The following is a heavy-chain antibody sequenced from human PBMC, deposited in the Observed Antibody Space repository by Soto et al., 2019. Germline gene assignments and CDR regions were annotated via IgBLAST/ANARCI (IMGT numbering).Heavy chain of an antibody. CDR1: GFTFSRDW. Sequence: EVQLVESGGGLVQTGGSLRLSCAASGFTFSRDWMHWVSQAPGKGLVWVSHLNRDGSSTSYADSVNGRFTISRDNARNTLFLQMNSLRAEDTAVYYCARGLKWGLFDYWGQGTLVTVSS. J-gene: IGHJ4*02. V-gene: IGHV3-74*01. CDR3: ARGLKWGLFDY. CDR2: LNRDGSST. D-gene: IGHD4-4*01.